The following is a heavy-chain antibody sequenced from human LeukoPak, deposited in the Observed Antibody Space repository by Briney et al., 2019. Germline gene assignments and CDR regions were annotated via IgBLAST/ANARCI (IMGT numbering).Heavy chain of an antibody. CDR2: IYPGDSDT. CDR3: ARSGSYTNWFDP. J-gene: IGHJ5*02. D-gene: IGHD1-26*01. V-gene: IGHV5-51*01. CDR1: GYSFASYW. Sequence: GESLKISCQGSGYSFASYWIGWERQMPGKGLEWMGIIYPGDSDTRYSPSFEGQVTISADKSISTAYLQWSSLKASDTAMYYCARSGSYTNWFDPWGQGTLVTVSS.